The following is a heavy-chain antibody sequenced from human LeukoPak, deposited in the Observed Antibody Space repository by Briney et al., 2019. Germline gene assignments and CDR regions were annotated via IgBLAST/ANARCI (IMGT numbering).Heavy chain of an antibody. J-gene: IGHJ4*02. V-gene: IGHV1-69*13. Sequence: ASVKVSCKASGGTFSSYAISWVRQAPGQGLEWMGGIIPIFGTANYAQKFQGRVTITADESTSTAYMELSSLRSEDTAVYYCARARGYYDNSGYLPGYWGQGTLVTVSS. CDR3: ARARGYYDNSGYLPGY. CDR2: IIPIFGTA. D-gene: IGHD3-22*01. CDR1: GGTFSSYA.